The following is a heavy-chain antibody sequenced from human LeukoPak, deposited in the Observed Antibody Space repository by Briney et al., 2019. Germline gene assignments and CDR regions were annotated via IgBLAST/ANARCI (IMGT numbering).Heavy chain of an antibody. CDR2: IYYSGST. V-gene: IGHV4-39*01. D-gene: IGHD6-19*01. CDR1: GXSISSSSYY. Sequence: SETLSLTCTVSGXSISSSSYYWGWIRQPPGKGLEWIGSIYYSGSTYYNPSLKSRVTISVDTSKNQFSLKLSSVTAADPAVYYCARQVSGWRFDYWGQGTLVTVSS. CDR3: ARQVSGWRFDY. J-gene: IGHJ4*02.